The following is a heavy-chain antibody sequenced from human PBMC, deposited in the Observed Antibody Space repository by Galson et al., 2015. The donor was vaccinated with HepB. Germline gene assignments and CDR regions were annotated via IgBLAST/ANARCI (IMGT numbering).Heavy chain of an antibody. D-gene: IGHD2-21*01. CDR3: AREDRNVMIAALDS. CDR2: IWKDGTNN. J-gene: IGHJ1*01. Sequence: SLRLSCAASGFTFSDYGMHWVRQAPGKGLEWVGLIWKDGTNNYYSDSVKGRFTISKGNSKNTVFLHMTTLRGEDTAVYFCAREDRNVMIAALDSWGQGTMVTVSS. V-gene: IGHV3-33*08. CDR1: GFTFSDYG.